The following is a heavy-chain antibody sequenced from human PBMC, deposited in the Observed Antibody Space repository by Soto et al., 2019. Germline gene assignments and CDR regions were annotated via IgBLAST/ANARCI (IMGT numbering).Heavy chain of an antibody. Sequence: SETLSLTCGLSGSLPVGSLSTYFWTWIRQPPGKGLEWIGEINHSGSPNYSPSLRGRVTISLDTSKKQFSLNLSSVTAAYPAVNFCARARFSRWPQDHYGLDVWVEGTTVTVS. CDR1: GSLPVGSLSTYF. J-gene: IGHJ6*02. V-gene: IGHV4-34*01. CDR3: ARARFSRWPQDHYGLDV. D-gene: IGHD3-3*01. CDR2: INHSGSP.